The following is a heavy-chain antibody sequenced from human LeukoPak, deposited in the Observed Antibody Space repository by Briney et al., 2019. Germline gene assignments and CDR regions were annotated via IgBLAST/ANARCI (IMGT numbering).Heavy chain of an antibody. D-gene: IGHD4-17*01. V-gene: IGHV3-30*18. Sequence: GGSLRLPCAASGFTFSSYGMHWVRQAPGKGLEWVAVISYDGSNKYYADSVKGRFTISRDNSKNTLYLQMNSLRAEDTAVYYCAKDDYGDYLDYWGQGTLVTVSS. CDR3: AKDDYGDYLDY. J-gene: IGHJ4*02. CDR1: GFTFSSYG. CDR2: ISYDGSNK.